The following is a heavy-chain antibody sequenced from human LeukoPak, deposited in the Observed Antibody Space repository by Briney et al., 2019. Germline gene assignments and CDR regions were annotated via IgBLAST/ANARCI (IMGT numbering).Heavy chain of an antibody. J-gene: IGHJ6*04. V-gene: IGHV3-21*01. Sequence: GGSLRLSCAASGFTFSSYSMNWVRQAPGKGLEWVSSISSSSSYIYYADSVKGRFTISRDNAKSSLYLQMNSLRAEDTAVYYCARDASGVVPAALDVWGKGTTVTVSS. CDR2: ISSSSSYI. D-gene: IGHD2-2*01. CDR1: GFTFSSYS. CDR3: ARDASGVVPAALDV.